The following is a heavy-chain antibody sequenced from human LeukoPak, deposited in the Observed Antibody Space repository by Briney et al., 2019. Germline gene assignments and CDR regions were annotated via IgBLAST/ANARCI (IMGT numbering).Heavy chain of an antibody. V-gene: IGHV4-30-4*01. CDR2: IYYSGST. CDR3: ATSAYQLLEEDAFDI. D-gene: IGHD2-2*01. Sequence: SETLSLTCTVSGGSISSGDYYWSWIRQPPGKGLEWIVYIYYSGSTYYNPSLKSRVTISVDTSKNQFSLKLSSVTAADTAVYYCATSAYQLLEEDAFDIWGQGTMVTVSS. CDR1: GGSISSGDYY. J-gene: IGHJ3*02.